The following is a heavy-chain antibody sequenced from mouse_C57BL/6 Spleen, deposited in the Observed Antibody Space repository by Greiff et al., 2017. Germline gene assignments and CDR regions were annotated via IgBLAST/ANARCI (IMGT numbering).Heavy chain of an antibody. J-gene: IGHJ3*01. CDR3: ARYNDGYFAD. Sequence: VQLQQSGAELARPGASVKMSCKASGYTINSYTMHWVKQRPGQGLEWIGYINPSSGYTKYNQKFRDKATLTADKSSSTAYMQLSSLTSEDAAVYYCARYNDGYFADWGPGTLVTVSA. D-gene: IGHD2-3*01. CDR2: INPSSGYT. V-gene: IGHV1-4*01. CDR1: GYTINSYT.